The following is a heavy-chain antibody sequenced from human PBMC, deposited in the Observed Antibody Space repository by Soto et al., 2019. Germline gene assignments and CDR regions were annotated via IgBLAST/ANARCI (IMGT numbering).Heavy chain of an antibody. J-gene: IGHJ6*02. Sequence: SQTLSLPCAISGDSVSSNSAAWNWIRQSPSRGLEWLGRTYYRSKWYNDYAVSVKSRITINPDTSKNQFSLQLNSVTPEDTAVYYCARSKVGVNYDFWSGYYTDYYYYYGMDVWGQGTTVTVS. CDR3: ARSKVGVNYDFWSGYYTDYYYYYGMDV. V-gene: IGHV6-1*01. CDR1: GDSVSSNSAA. D-gene: IGHD3-3*01. CDR2: TYYRSKWYN.